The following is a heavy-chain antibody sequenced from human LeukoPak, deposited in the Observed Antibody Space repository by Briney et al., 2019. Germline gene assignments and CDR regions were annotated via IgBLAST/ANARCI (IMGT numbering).Heavy chain of an antibody. J-gene: IGHJ4*02. Sequence: PSETLSLTCTVSGGSVSSGSYYWSWIRQPPGKGLEWIGYIYYSGSTNYNPSLKSRVTISVDTSKNQFSLKLSSVTAADTAVYYCARDGRSRGSQNFDYWGQGTLVTVSS. CDR3: ARDGRSRGSQNFDY. CDR2: IYYSGST. V-gene: IGHV4-61*01. CDR1: GGSVSSGSYY. D-gene: IGHD2-2*01.